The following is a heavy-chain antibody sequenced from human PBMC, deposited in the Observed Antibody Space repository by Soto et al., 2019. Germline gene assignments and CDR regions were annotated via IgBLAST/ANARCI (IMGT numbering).Heavy chain of an antibody. Sequence: QVQLVQSGAEVKKPGASVKVSCKTSGYTFTNHGINWVRQAPGQGLEWMGWINPYNANVHYPQKLQGRVTMTTDTSTSTAYMDLRSLTSDDTAVYYCARDRVAGIWGDAFDIWGQGTLVTVSS. V-gene: IGHV1-18*04. J-gene: IGHJ3*02. CDR3: ARDRVAGIWGDAFDI. D-gene: IGHD3-16*01. CDR2: INPYNANV. CDR1: GYTFTNHG.